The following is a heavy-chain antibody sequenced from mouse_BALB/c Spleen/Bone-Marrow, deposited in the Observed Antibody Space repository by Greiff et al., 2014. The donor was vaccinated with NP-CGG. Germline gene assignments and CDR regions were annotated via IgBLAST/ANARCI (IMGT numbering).Heavy chain of an antibody. CDR1: GFSLTSYG. D-gene: IGHD1-1*01. CDR2: IWRGGST. J-gene: IGHJ4*01. CDR3: AKNIGYYYGSSHYAMDY. V-gene: IGHV2-5-1*01. Sequence: VQLQQSGPSLVQPSQSLSITCTVSGFSLTSYGVHWVRQSPGKGLEWLGVIWRGGSTDYNAAFMSRLSITKDNSKSQVFFKMNSLQADDTAIYYCAKNIGYYYGSSHYAMDYWGQGTSVTVSS.